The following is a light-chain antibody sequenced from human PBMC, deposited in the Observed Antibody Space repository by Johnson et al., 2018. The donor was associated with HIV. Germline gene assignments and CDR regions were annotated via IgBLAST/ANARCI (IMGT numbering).Light chain of an antibody. J-gene: IGLJ1*01. CDR3: GTWDSSLKV. CDR1: SSNIGNNY. Sequence: QPVLTQPPSVSAAPGQKVTISCSGSSSNIGNNYVSWYQQLPGTAPKLLIYENNKRPSGIPDRFSGSKSGTSATLGITGLQTGDEADYYCGTWDSSLKVFGPWTKGTSL. V-gene: IGLV1-51*02. CDR2: ENN.